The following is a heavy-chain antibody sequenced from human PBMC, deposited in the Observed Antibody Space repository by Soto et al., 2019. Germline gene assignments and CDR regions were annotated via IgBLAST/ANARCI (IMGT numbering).Heavy chain of an antibody. V-gene: IGHV1-18*01. CDR3: AKGTGTTSEASLFDY. Sequence: GASVKVSCKASGYTFTSYGINWVRQAPGQRLEWMGWISGYTGNTNYAQKLQGRVTMTTDKSTSTAYMELRSLISDDTAMYYCAKGTGTTSEASLFDYWGQGTLVTVSS. CDR2: ISGYTGNT. J-gene: IGHJ4*02. CDR1: GYTFTSYG. D-gene: IGHD1-1*01.